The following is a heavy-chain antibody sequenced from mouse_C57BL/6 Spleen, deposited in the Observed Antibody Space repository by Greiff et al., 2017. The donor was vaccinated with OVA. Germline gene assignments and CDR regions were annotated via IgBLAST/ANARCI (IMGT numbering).Heavy chain of an antibody. V-gene: IGHV1-82*01. J-gene: IGHJ4*01. CDR2: IYPGDGDT. CDR3: ARSLAVVSGGDY. CDR1: GYAFSSSW. D-gene: IGHD1-1*01. Sequence: VQLQQSGPELVKPGASVKISCKASGYAFSSSWMNWVKQRPGKGLEWIGRIYPGDGDTNYNGKFKGKATLTADKSSSTAYMQLSSLTSEDSAVYCCARSLAVVSGGDYWGQGTSVTVSS.